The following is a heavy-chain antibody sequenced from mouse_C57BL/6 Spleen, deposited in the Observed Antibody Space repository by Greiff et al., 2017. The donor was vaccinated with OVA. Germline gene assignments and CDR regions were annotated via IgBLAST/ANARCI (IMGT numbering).Heavy chain of an antibody. Sequence: VQLQESGPELVKPGASVKISCKASGYAFSSSWMNWVKQRPGKGLEWIGRIYPGDGDTNYNGKFKGKATLTADKSSSTAYMQLSSLTSEDSAVYVCAMKAGFAYWGQGTLVTVSA. CDR2: IYPGDGDT. CDR1: GYAFSSSW. J-gene: IGHJ3*01. V-gene: IGHV1-82*01. CDR3: AMKAGFAY.